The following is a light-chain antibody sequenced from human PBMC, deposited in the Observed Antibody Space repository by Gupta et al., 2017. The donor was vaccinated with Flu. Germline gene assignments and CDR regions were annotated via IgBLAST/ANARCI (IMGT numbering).Light chain of an antibody. CDR1: HDVNNV. J-gene: IGKJ3*01. Sequence: DIQMTQSPSSLSASVGDRLTITCQASHDVNNVLNWYQLKPGKAPKLLISKASNLETGVLFRLSGSGSETDFTRTRSSMEPEDIDTDYGQHFFTFGHGTKVNIK. CDR3: QHFFT. V-gene: IGKV1-33*01. CDR2: KAS.